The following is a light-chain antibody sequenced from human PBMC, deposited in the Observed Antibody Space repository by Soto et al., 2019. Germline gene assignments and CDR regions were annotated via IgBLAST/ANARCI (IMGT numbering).Light chain of an antibody. CDR1: QSIDSW. Sequence: DIQMTQSPSTLSASVGDRVTITCWASQSIDSWLAWFQQKPGKAPKLLIYKASNLESEVPSRFSGSGSGTEFPLTISSLQPDDFATYYCQQYNGYSYTFGQGTKLEIK. V-gene: IGKV1-5*03. CDR2: KAS. CDR3: QQYNGYSYT. J-gene: IGKJ2*01.